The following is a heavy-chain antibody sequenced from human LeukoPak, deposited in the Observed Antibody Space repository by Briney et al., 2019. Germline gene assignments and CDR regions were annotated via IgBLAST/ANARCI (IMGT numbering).Heavy chain of an antibody. Sequence: GGSLRLSCAASGIIFRTYWMHWVRQVPGKGLVWVSRINNDGSSRNYADSVKGRFTISRDNAKTSLYLQMNSLRAEDTAAYFCATGNSLDYWGQGTLVTVSS. J-gene: IGHJ4*02. CDR3: ATGNSLDY. CDR2: INNDGSSR. V-gene: IGHV3-74*01. CDR1: GIIFRTYW. D-gene: IGHD7-27*01.